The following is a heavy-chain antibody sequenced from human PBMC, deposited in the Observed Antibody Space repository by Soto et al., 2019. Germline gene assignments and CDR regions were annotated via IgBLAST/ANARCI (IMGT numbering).Heavy chain of an antibody. CDR3: ARLHYYDSSGLYAFDM. CDR1: GFTFSSYA. Sequence: QVQLVESGGGVVQPGRSLRLSCAASGFTFSSYAMHWVRQAPGKGLEWVAVISYDGSNKYYADSVKGRFTISRDNSKNTLYLQMNSLRAEDPAVYYCARLHYYDSSGLYAFDMWGQGTMVTVSS. CDR2: ISYDGSNK. J-gene: IGHJ3*02. V-gene: IGHV3-30-3*01. D-gene: IGHD3-22*01.